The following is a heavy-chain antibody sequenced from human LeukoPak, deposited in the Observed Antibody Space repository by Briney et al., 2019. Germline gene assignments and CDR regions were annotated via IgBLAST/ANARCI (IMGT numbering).Heavy chain of an antibody. V-gene: IGHV3-23*01. CDR1: GFRFSSYA. CDR3: AKDERNWNYNLASQTYD. J-gene: IGHJ4*02. CDR2: ISGSGVST. Sequence: GGSLRLSCAASGFRFSSYAMSWVRQAPGKGLEWVSAISGSGVSTYYADSVKGRFTVSRDNSKNTLYLQMSSLRAEDTAVYYCAKDERNWNYNLASQTYDWGQGTLVTVTS. D-gene: IGHD1-7*01.